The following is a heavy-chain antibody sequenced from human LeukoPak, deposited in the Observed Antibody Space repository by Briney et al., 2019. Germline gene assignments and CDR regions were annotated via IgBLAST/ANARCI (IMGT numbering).Heavy chain of an antibody. CDR1: GFSFADYA. CDR3: AKGGRNCSGGSCYYYYMDV. Sequence: GGSLRLSCAASGFSFADYAMSWVRQAPGKGLEWVSAISGSGGSTYYADSVKGRFTISRDNSKNTLYLQMNSLRAEDTAVYYCAKGGRNCSGGSCYYYYMDVWGKGTTVTVSS. J-gene: IGHJ6*03. D-gene: IGHD2-15*01. V-gene: IGHV3-23*01. CDR2: ISGSGGST.